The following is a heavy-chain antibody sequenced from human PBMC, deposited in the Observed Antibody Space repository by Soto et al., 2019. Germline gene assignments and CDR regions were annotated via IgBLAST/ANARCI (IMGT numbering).Heavy chain of an antibody. J-gene: IGHJ4*02. CDR1: GGSFSNYI. CDR3: ARGLFGQQWLVGFDT. D-gene: IGHD6-19*01. CDR2: TIPMFATA. V-gene: IGHV1-69*01. Sequence: QVQLVQSGAEVKKPGSSVKVSCKASGGSFSNYIFSWVRQAPGQGLEWMGGTIPMFATAQYAQKLQGRVTITADESTSTVYMDLTSLRSHDTAVYYCARGLFGQQWLVGFDTWGQGTLVTVSS.